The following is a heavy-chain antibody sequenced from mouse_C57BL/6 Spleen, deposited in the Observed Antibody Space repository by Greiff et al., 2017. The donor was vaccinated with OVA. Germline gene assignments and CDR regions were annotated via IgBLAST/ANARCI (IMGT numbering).Heavy chain of an antibody. CDR1: GYAFSSSW. Sequence: VQLQQSGPELVKPGASVKISCKASGYAFSSSWMNWVKQRPGKGLEWIGMIHPNSGSTNYNEKFKSKATLTVDKSSSTAYMQLSSLTSEDSAVYYCARDDGYYDWFAYWGQGTLVTVSA. V-gene: IGHV1-64*01. D-gene: IGHD2-3*01. CDR3: ARDDGYYDWFAY. J-gene: IGHJ3*01. CDR2: IHPNSGST.